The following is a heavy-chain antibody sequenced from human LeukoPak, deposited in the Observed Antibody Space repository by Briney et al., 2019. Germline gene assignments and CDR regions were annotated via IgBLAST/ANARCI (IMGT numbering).Heavy chain of an antibody. CDR2: TYGGGST. CDR1: GFTFSSNG. D-gene: IGHD1-7*01. Sequence: PGGSLRLSCAASGFTFSSNGMHWVRQAPGKGLEWVSVTYGGGSTYYAVSVKGRFSISRDNSKNTLYLQMSSLRTEDTAVYYCARDRVTGTLDFDSWGQGTLVTVSS. J-gene: IGHJ4*02. V-gene: IGHV3-66*02. CDR3: ARDRVTGTLDFDS.